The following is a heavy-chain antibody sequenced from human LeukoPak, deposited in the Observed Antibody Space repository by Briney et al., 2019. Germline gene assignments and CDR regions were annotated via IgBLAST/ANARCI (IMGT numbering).Heavy chain of an antibody. CDR3: ASSAIVGATYYFDY. CDR1: GGSISSYY. CDR2: IYTSGST. D-gene: IGHD1-26*01. Sequence: PSETLSLTCTVSGGSISSYYWSWIQQPAGKGLEWIGRIYTSGSTNYNPSLKSRVTMSVDTSKNQFSLKLSSVTAADTAVYYCASSAIVGATYYFDYWGQGTLVTVSS. V-gene: IGHV4-4*07. J-gene: IGHJ4*02.